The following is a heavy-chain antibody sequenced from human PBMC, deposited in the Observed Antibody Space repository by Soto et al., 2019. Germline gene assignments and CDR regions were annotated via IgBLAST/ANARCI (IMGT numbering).Heavy chain of an antibody. D-gene: IGHD3-10*01. V-gene: IGHV3-53*01. CDR3: VRPLPSGQTHARDV. CDR1: GLPVAGSY. Sequence: GVLRLSCVASGLPVAGSYMAWVRQAPGKGLEWASVIYNDGTTYYSQSVEGRFTTSRDTSKNTLYLQMDRLRDEDTAVYYCVRPLPSGQTHARDVWGQGTTVTVSS. CDR2: IYNDGTT. J-gene: IGHJ6*02.